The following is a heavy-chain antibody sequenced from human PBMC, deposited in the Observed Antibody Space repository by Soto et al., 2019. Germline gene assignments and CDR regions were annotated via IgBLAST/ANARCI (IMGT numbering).Heavy chain of an antibody. V-gene: IGHV1-69*01. CDR1: GGTFSRYT. D-gene: IGHD2-8*01. CDR2: IIPIFGAA. Sequence: QVQLVQSGAEVKKPGSSVKVSCKASGGTFSRYTISWVRQAPGQGLEWMGGIIPIFGAAKYAQKFQDRVTVPADESTSTAYMDLSSLRSEDTAVYYCAQYANGNSLAYWGQGTLVTVSS. CDR3: AQYANGNSLAY. J-gene: IGHJ4*02.